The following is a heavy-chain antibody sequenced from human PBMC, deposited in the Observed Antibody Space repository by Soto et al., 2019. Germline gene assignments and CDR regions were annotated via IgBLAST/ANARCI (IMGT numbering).Heavy chain of an antibody. J-gene: IGHJ4*02. D-gene: IGHD3-3*01. CDR1: GFTFSSYA. CDR2: ISGSGGST. Sequence: GGSLRLSCAASGFTFSSYAMSWVRQAPGKGLEWVSAISGSGGSTYYADSVKGRFTISRDNSKNTLYLQMNSLRAEDTAVYYCAKDLGPLSTLSRYYDFWSGYGYCFDYWGQGTLVTVSS. V-gene: IGHV3-23*01. CDR3: AKDLGPLSTLSRYYDFWSGYGYCFDY.